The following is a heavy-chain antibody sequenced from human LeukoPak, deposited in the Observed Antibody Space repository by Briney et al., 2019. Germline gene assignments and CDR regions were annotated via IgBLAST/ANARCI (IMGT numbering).Heavy chain of an antibody. CDR2: MNPNSGNT. CDR3: ARDYGVDAFDI. V-gene: IGHV1-8*01. Sequence: ASVKVSCKASGYTLTSYDINWVRQAPGQGLEWMGWMNPNSGNTGYAQKFQGRVTMTRNTSISTAYMELSSLRSEDTAVYYCARDYGVDAFDIWGQGTMVTVSS. D-gene: IGHD4-17*01. CDR1: GYTLTSYD. J-gene: IGHJ3*02.